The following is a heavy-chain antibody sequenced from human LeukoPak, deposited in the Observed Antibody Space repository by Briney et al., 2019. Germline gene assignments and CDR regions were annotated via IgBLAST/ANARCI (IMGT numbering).Heavy chain of an antibody. V-gene: IGHV3-48*04. CDR3: AGGIWFGELLYYYYYGMDV. Sequence: PGGSLRLSCAASGFTFSSYSMNWVRQAPGKGLEWVSYISSSSSTIYYADSVKGRFTISRDNAKNSLYLQMNSLRAEDTAVYYCAGGIWFGELLYYYYYGMDVWGQGTTVTVSS. D-gene: IGHD3-10*01. CDR2: ISSSSSTI. J-gene: IGHJ6*02. CDR1: GFTFSSYS.